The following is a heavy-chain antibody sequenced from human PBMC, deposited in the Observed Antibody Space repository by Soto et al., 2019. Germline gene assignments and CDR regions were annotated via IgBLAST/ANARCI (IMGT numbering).Heavy chain of an antibody. CDR2: IYSSENT. Sequence: SETLSLTCTVSGVSVSSSSYSWGWIRQPPGKGLEWIGTIYSSENTYYNPSLMSRVTISVDTSKNQFSLKLSSVTAADTAVYYCARLNGYCISTNCHGYYGMDVWGQGTTVTV. CDR1: GVSVSSSSYS. V-gene: IGHV4-39*01. D-gene: IGHD2-2*01. J-gene: IGHJ6*02. CDR3: ARLNGYCISTNCHGYYGMDV.